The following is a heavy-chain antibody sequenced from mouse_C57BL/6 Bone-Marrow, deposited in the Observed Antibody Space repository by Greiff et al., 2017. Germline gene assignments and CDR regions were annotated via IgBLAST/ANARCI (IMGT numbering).Heavy chain of an antibody. D-gene: IGHD1-1*01. CDR3: AGAYYGSSQLDY. V-gene: IGHV14-2*01. Sequence: VQLKESGAELVKPGASVKLSCTASGFNIKDYYMHWVKQRTEQGLEWIGRIDPEDGDTKYAPKFQGKATITADTSSNTAYLQLSSLTSEDTAVYYCAGAYYGSSQLDYGGRGTALTVSS. CDR2: IDPEDGDT. J-gene: IGHJ2*01. CDR1: GFNIKDYY.